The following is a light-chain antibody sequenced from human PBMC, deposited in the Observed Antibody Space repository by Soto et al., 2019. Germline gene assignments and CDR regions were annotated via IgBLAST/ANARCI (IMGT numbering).Light chain of an antibody. CDR3: SSFTSRHTYV. CDR2: DVS. Sequence: QAVVTQPASVSGSPGQSTTISCTGTSSDIGGYNYVSWYQQLPGEAPKLIIYDVSDRPSGVSTRFSGSKSGNTASLTISGLQAEDEGDYYCSSFTSRHTYVFGTGTKVTVL. CDR1: SSDIGGYNY. V-gene: IGLV2-14*01. J-gene: IGLJ1*01.